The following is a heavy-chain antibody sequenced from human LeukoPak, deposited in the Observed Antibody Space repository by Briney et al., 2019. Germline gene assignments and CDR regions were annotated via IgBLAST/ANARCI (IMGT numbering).Heavy chain of an antibody. Sequence: GGSLTLSCAASGFTFSTYSMSWVRQAPGKGLEWVSTISNNGGSTYYADSVKGRFTISRDNSTNTLYLQMNSLRVEDTAVYYCAKPPPDSSSWLFDYWGQGTLVTVSS. CDR1: GFTFSTYS. CDR2: ISNNGGST. CDR3: AKPPPDSSSWLFDY. D-gene: IGHD6-13*01. V-gene: IGHV3-23*01. J-gene: IGHJ4*02.